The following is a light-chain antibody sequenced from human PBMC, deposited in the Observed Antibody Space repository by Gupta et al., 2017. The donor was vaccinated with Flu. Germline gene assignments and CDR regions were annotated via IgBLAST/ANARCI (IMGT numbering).Light chain of an antibody. J-gene: IGLJ3*02. CDR2: EVS. V-gene: IGLV2-14*01. Sequence: SALTQPASVSGSPGQSITISCTGTRSDVGGYNYVSWYQQHPGKAPKLMIYEVSNRPSGVSNRFSGSKSGNTASLTISGLQAEDEADYYCSSYTSSSTLDWVFGGGTKLTVL. CDR1: RSDVGGYNY. CDR3: SSYTSSSTLDWV.